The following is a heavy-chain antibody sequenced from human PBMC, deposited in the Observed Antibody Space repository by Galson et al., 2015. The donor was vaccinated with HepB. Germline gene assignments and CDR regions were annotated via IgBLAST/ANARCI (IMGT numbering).Heavy chain of an antibody. CDR2: ISGYSGDT. D-gene: IGHD3-22*01. CDR1: GYTFSSYG. J-gene: IGHJ4*02. V-gene: IGHV1-18*01. Sequence: SVKVSCKASGYTFSSYGISWVRQAPGQGPEWMGWISGYSGDTNYAQNFQGRVTMTTDTSTSTAYMELRSLRSDDTAVYYCATDSSGYYYFDYWGQGTLGIVSS. CDR3: ATDSSGYYYFDY.